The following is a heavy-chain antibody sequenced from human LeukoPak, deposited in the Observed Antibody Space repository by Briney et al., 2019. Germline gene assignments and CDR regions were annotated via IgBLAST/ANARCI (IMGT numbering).Heavy chain of an antibody. CDR1: GFTFSNYS. CDR2: ISISSSYI. V-gene: IGHV3-21*01. D-gene: IGHD1-20*01. J-gene: IGHJ4*02. Sequence: PGGSLRLSCAASGFTFSNYSWNWVRQAPGKGLEWVSSISISSSYIYYADSVKGRFTISRDNAKNSLYLQMNTLRGEDTAMYYCASMSITTHPFDIWGQGTLVTVSS. CDR3: ASMSITTHPFDI.